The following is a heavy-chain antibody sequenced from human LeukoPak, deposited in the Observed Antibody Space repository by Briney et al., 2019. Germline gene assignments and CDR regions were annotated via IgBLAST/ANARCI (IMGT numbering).Heavy chain of an antibody. CDR2: IRYDGSDK. CDR1: GFMFSNYG. J-gene: IGHJ4*02. D-gene: IGHD5-18*01. V-gene: IGHV3-30*02. CDR3: AQHSYGDF. Sequence: GGTLRLSCAASGFMFSNYGMHWGRQAPGQGLEWVAFIRYDGSDKYYADSVKGRFIISRDNSKNTLYLQMSSLRAEDTALYYCAQHSYGDFWGQGTLVTASS.